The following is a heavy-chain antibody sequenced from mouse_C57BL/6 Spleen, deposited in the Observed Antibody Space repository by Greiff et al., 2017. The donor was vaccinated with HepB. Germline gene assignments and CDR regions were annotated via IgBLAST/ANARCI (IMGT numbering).Heavy chain of an antibody. CDR2: IWSDGST. J-gene: IGHJ1*03. Sequence: VQLVESGPGLVAPSQSLSITCTVSGFSLTSYGVHWVRQPPGKGLEWLVVIWSDGSTTYNSALKSRLSISKDNSKSQVFLKMNSLQTDDTAMYYCARHRRDYDGDWYFDVWGTGTTVTVSS. D-gene: IGHD2-4*01. CDR3: ARHRRDYDGDWYFDV. V-gene: IGHV2-6-1*01. CDR1: GFSLTSYG.